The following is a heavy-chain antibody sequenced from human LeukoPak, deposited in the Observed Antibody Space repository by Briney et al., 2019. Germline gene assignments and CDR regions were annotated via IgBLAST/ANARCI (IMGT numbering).Heavy chain of an antibody. J-gene: IGHJ4*02. CDR1: GGSFSGYY. D-gene: IGHD2-2*01. CDR3: ARGSLPAAAPGEWYYFDY. CDR2: INHSGST. Sequence: PSETLSLTCAVYGGSFSGYYWSWIRQPPGKGLEWIGEINHSGSTNYNPSLKSRVTISVDTSKNQFSLKLSSVTAADTAVYYYARGSLPAAAPGEWYYFDYWGQGTLVTVSS. V-gene: IGHV4-34*01.